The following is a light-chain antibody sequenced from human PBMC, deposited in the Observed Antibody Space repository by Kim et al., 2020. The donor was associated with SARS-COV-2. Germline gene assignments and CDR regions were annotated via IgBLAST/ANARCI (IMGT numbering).Light chain of an antibody. CDR2: TAS. J-gene: IGKJ1*01. CDR1: QDISRY. V-gene: IGKV1-39*01. CDR3: QQTYSASRT. Sequence: DIQMTQSPSSLSASVGDRVPITCRASQDISRYLNWYQQKPGKAPKLLIYTASSLQSGVPSRFTGSGSETDFTLTISSLQPEDFATYYCQQTYSASRTFGQGSKVDIK.